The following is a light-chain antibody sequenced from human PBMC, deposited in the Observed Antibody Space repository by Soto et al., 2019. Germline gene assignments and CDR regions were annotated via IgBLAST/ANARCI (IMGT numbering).Light chain of an antibody. CDR2: TAS. V-gene: IGKV3-20*01. CDR3: KESARPPGA. CDR1: EGVASNY. Sequence: EIVLTQSPGSLSLSLGDSATLFCRASEGVASNYLARYQQKPGRAPRLLIYTASTRATDIPDRFSGSGSGTGFTVTIIGLEPEGVAVYYFKESARPPGACGQGTKVDI. J-gene: IGKJ1*01.